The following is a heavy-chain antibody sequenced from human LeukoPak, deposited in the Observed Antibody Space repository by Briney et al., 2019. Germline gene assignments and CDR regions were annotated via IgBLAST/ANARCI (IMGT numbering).Heavy chain of an antibody. J-gene: IGHJ4*02. CDR2: IYYSGST. V-gene: IGHV4-59*01. D-gene: IGHD6-6*01. Sequence: PSETLSLTCTVSGGSISSYYWSWIRQPPGKGLEWIGYIYYSGSTNYNPSLTSRVTISVDTSKNQFSLKLSSVTAADTAVYYCARRSSSSLEYYFDYWGQGTLVTVSS. CDR1: GGSISSYY. CDR3: ARRSSSSLEYYFDY.